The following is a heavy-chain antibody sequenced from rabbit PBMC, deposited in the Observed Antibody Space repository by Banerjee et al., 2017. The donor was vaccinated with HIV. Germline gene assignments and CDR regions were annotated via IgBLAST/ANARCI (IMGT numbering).Heavy chain of an antibody. CDR3: ARDYAGSSSVGYYFNL. D-gene: IGHD8-1*01. J-gene: IGHJ4*01. CDR1: GFTLSTYY. CDR2: IYADSGGRT. Sequence: QSLEESGGDLVKPGASLTLTCTASGFTLSTYYMCWVRQAPGKGLEWIACIYADSGGRTDYASWAKGRFTISKTSSTTVTLQMTSLTAADTATYFCARDYAGSSSVGYYFNLWGQGTLVTVS. V-gene: IGHV1S40*01.